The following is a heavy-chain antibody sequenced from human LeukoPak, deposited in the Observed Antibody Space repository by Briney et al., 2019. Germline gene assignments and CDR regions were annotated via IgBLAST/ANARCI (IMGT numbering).Heavy chain of an antibody. Sequence: GGSLRLSCAASGFTFSSYEMNWVRQAPGKGLEWVSYISSSGSTIYYADSVKGRFTISRDNAKNSLYLQMNSLRAEDTAVYYCARDGYCSGGSCYDYWGQGTPVTVSS. CDR2: ISSSGSTI. V-gene: IGHV3-48*03. J-gene: IGHJ4*02. CDR1: GFTFSSYE. D-gene: IGHD2-15*01. CDR3: ARDGYCSGGSCYDY.